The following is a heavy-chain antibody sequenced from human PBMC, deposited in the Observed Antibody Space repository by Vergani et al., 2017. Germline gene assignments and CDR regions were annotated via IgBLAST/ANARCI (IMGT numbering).Heavy chain of an antibody. D-gene: IGHD4-17*01. Sequence: EVQLVESGGGLVQPGGSLRLSCAASGFMFSNYWMNWVRQAPGKGLEWVSNIKQDGSENYYVDSVRGRFTISRDNAKNSLYLQMNSLRAEDTAVYHCARPSAPGEYYALDIWDQGTMVTVSS. CDR2: IKQDGSEN. CDR1: GFMFSNYW. V-gene: IGHV3-7*01. J-gene: IGHJ3*02. CDR3: ARPSAPGEYYALDI.